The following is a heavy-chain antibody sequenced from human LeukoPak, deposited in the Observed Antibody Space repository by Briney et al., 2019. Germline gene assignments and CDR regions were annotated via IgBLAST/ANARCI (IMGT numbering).Heavy chain of an antibody. CDR2: IYHSGST. J-gene: IGHJ5*02. CDR1: GGSFSGHY. CDR3: ARGNRADIVVVVAANRRFDP. V-gene: IGHV4-34*01. Sequence: PSETLCLTCAVYGGSFSGHYWSWIRQPPGKGLEWIGEIYHSGSTNYNPSLKSRVTISVDTSKNQFSLKLSSVTAADTAVYYCARGNRADIVVVVAANRRFDPWGQGTLVTVSS. D-gene: IGHD2-15*01.